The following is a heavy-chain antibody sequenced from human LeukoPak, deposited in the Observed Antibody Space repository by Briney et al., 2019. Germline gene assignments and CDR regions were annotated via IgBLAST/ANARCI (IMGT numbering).Heavy chain of an antibody. D-gene: IGHD1-26*01. CDR3: ARFRVSGGYWVDY. CDR1: GGSISSSGYY. Sequence: PSETLSLTRTVSGGSISSSGYYWGWIRQPPGKGLEWIGSIYYSGSTYYNPSLKSRVTISVDTSKNQFSLKLSSVTAADTAVYYCARFRVSGGYWVDYWGQGTLVTVSS. CDR2: IYYSGST. V-gene: IGHV4-39*01. J-gene: IGHJ4*02.